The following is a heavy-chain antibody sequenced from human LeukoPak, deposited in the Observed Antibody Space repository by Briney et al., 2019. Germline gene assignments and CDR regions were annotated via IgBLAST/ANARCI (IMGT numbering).Heavy chain of an antibody. D-gene: IGHD2-21*01. CDR1: GFTFSDYY. CDR3: AKEFNRGLPDY. J-gene: IGHJ4*02. V-gene: IGHV3-11*04. CDR2: ISSSGNTI. Sequence: GGSLRLSCAASGFTFSDYYMSWIRQAPGKGLEWISYISSSGNTIYYADSVKGRFTISRDNSKNTLYLQMSSLRAEDTAVYYCAKEFNRGLPDYWGQGTLVTVPS.